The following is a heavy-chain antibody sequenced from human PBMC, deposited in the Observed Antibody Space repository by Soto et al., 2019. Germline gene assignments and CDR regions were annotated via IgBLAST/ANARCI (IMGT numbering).Heavy chain of an antibody. D-gene: IGHD6-13*01. CDR2: ISSSSSTI. CDR1: GFTFSSYS. V-gene: IGHV3-48*01. J-gene: IGHJ6*03. CDR3: ARPPRQSFSSSGDYYYMDV. Sequence: GGSLRLSCAASGFTFSSYSMNWVRQAPGKGLEWVSYISSSSSTIYYADSVKGRFTISRDNAKNSLYLQMYSLRAEDTAVYYCARPPRQSFSSSGDYYYMDVWGKGTTVTVSS.